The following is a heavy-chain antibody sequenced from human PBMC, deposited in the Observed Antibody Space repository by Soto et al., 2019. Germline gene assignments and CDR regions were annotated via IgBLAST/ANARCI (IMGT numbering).Heavy chain of an antibody. V-gene: IGHV1-69*01. CDR3: ARDTRGGGGYDNSAYYGMDV. J-gene: IGHJ6*02. D-gene: IGHD5-12*01. Sequence: QVQLVQSGAEVKKPGSSVKVSCKASGGTFSSYAISWVRQAPGQGLEWMGGIIPIFGTANYAQKFQGRVTITADESTSTAYMELSSLRSEDTAVYYCARDTRGGGGYDNSAYYGMDVWGQGTTVTVSS. CDR1: GGTFSSYA. CDR2: IIPIFGTA.